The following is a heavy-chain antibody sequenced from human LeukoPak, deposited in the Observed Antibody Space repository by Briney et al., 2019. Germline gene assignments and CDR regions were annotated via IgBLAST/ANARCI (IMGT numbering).Heavy chain of an antibody. CDR1: GYTFTGYY. Sequence: GASVKVSCKASGYTFTGYYMHWVRQAPGQGLEWMGWINPSSGGTNYAQKFQGRVTMTRDTSISTAYVELSRLRSDDTAVYYCARDRGVGVLRYFDWPSGYWGQGTLVTVSS. D-gene: IGHD3-9*01. CDR3: ARDRGVGVLRYFDWPSGY. J-gene: IGHJ4*02. V-gene: IGHV1-2*02. CDR2: INPSSGGT.